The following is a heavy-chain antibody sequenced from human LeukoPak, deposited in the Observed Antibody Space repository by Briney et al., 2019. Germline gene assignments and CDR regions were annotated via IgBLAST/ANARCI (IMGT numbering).Heavy chain of an antibody. V-gene: IGHV4-39*01. Sequence: SETLSLTCTVSGGSISSSSYYWGWIRQPPGKGLEWIGSIYYSGSTYYNPSLKSRVTISVDTSKNQFSLKLSSVTAADTAVYYCARLVAAAGNIDYWGQGTLVTVSS. J-gene: IGHJ4*02. CDR2: IYYSGST. D-gene: IGHD6-13*01. CDR1: GGSISSSSYY. CDR3: ARLVAAAGNIDY.